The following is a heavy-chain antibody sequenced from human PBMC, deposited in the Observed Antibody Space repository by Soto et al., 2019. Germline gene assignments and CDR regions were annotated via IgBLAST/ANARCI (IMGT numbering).Heavy chain of an antibody. CDR3: ARQYGRSWNFDY. V-gene: IGHV1-3*01. CDR2: INAGNANT. CDR1: GYTFTSNV. Sequence: ASVKVSCKASGYTFTSNVIHWVRQAPGQTLQWMGWINAGNANTLYSQNFQARVTFTRDTSASTAYMELSSLRSEDTAVYYCARQYGRSWNFDYWGQGTLVTVYS. D-gene: IGHD6-6*01. J-gene: IGHJ4*02.